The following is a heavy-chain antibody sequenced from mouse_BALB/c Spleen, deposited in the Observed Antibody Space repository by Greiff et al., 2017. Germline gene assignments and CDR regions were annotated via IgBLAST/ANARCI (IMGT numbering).Heavy chain of an antibody. CDR3: ASAPHYYGSSYAMDY. J-gene: IGHJ4*01. D-gene: IGHD1-1*01. CDR1: GYAFTNYL. CDR2: INPGSGGT. V-gene: IGHV1-54*01. Sequence: QVQLKQSGAELVRPGTSVKVSCKASGYAFTNYLIEWVKQRPGQGLEWIGVINPGSGGTNYNEKFKGKATLTADKSSSTAYMQLSSLTSDDSAVYFCASAPHYYGSSYAMDYWGQGTSVTVSS.